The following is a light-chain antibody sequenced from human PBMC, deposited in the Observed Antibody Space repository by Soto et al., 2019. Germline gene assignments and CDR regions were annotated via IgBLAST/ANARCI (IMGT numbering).Light chain of an antibody. CDR2: AAS. CDR3: QQLNSYPLT. V-gene: IGKV1-9*01. J-gene: IGKJ4*01. CDR1: QGISSY. Sequence: DIQLTQSPSFLSASVGARVTITCRASQGISSYLAWYPQKPAKAPKLLIYAASTLQSGVPSRFSGSGSGTDFALTISSLQPEDFATYYCQQLNSYPLTFGGGTKVDIK.